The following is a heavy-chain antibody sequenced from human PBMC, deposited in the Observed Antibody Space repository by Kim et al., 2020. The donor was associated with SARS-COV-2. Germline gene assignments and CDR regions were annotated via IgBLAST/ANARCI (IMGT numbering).Heavy chain of an antibody. Sequence: ASVKVSCKASGYTFTSYYMHWVRQAPGQGLEWMGIINPSGGSTSYAQKFQGRVTMTRDTSTSTVYMELSSLRSEDTAVYYCARAGTTVTTRGWFDPWGQGTLVTVSS. CDR3: ARAGTTVTTRGWFDP. CDR1: GYTFTSYY. CDR2: INPSGGST. J-gene: IGHJ5*02. D-gene: IGHD4-17*01. V-gene: IGHV1-46*01.